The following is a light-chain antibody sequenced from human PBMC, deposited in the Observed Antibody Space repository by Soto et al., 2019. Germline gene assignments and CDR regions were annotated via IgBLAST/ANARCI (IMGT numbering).Light chain of an antibody. Sequence: EIVLTQSPGTLSLSPGERATLSCRASQSVSSGYLAWYQHKPGQAPRLLIYDASSRATGIPDRFSGSGSGTDFTLTISRLEPEDFAVYYCQQYGSSQAFGGGTKVEIK. CDR3: QQYGSSQA. V-gene: IGKV3-20*01. CDR2: DAS. J-gene: IGKJ4*01. CDR1: QSVSSGY.